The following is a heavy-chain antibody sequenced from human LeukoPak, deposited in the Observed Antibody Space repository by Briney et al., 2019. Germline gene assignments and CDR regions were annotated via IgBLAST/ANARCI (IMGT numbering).Heavy chain of an antibody. J-gene: IGHJ3*02. V-gene: IGHV3-11*04. D-gene: IGHD4-23*01. CDR3: ARSRFRDYGGNSDDAFDI. CDR1: GFTFSDYY. Sequence: PGGSLRLSCAASGFTFSDYYMSWIRQAPGKGLEWVSYISSSGSTIYYAGSVKGRFTISRDNSKNSLYLQMNSLRAEDTAVYYCARSRFRDYGGNSDDAFDIWGQGTMVTVSS. CDR2: ISSSGSTI.